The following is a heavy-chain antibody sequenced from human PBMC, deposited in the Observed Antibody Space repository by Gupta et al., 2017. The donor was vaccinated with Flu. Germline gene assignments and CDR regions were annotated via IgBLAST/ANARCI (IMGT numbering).Heavy chain of an antibody. V-gene: IGHV3-23*01. CDR2: ISAATGGT. J-gene: IGHJ4*02. Sequence: VRQAPGKGLEWVSSISAATGGTYYANSVKGRFTISRDNSRNTLYLQMNSLRPEDTALYYCAKGYDRSDGGVDYWGQGTPVTVSS. CDR3: AKGYDRSDGGVDY. D-gene: IGHD3-16*01.